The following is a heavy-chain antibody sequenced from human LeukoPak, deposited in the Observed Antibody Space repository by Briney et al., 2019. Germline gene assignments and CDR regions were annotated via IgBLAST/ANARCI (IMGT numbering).Heavy chain of an antibody. D-gene: IGHD3-22*01. CDR1: GGTFSSYA. Sequence: ASVKVSCKASGGTFSSYAISWVRQAPGQGLEWIGGIIPIFGTANYAQKFQGRVTITADESTSTAYMELSSLRSEDTAVYYCATVDSSGYYYFDYWGQGTLVTASS. CDR2: IIPIFGTA. V-gene: IGHV1-69*13. J-gene: IGHJ4*02. CDR3: ATVDSSGYYYFDY.